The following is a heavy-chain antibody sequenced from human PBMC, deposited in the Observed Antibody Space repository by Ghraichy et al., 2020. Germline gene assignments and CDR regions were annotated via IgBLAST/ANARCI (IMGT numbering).Heavy chain of an antibody. J-gene: IGHJ4*02. D-gene: IGHD3-10*01. V-gene: IGHV3-23*01. CDR1: QFTFSSYA. Sequence: GGSLRLSCAASQFTFSSYAMSWVRQVPGKGLEWVSSISGSGESTYYADSVKGRFTVSRDNSRNTLYLQMNSLRAEDTAVYYCAKDLRGWFRGSDVDYWGPGTLVTVSS. CDR2: ISGSGEST. CDR3: AKDLRGWFRGSDVDY.